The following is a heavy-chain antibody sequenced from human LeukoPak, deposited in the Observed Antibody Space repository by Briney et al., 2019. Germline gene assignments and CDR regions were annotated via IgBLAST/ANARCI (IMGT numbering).Heavy chain of an antibody. Sequence: TGGSLRLSCAASGFTFSSYAMHWVRQAPGKGLEWVAVISYDGSNKYYADSVKGRFTISRDNSKNTLYLQMNSLRAEDTAVYYCAKVTEAVAGAFDIWGQGTMVAVSS. CDR1: GFTFSSYA. D-gene: IGHD6-19*01. V-gene: IGHV3-30-3*01. J-gene: IGHJ3*02. CDR2: ISYDGSNK. CDR3: AKVTEAVAGAFDI.